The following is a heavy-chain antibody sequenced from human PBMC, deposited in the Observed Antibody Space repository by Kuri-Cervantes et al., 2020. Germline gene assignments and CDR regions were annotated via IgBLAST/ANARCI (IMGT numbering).Heavy chain of an antibody. CDR2: ISYDGSNK. CDR3: AKGFELLYYYYGMDV. V-gene: IGHV3-30*18. Sequence: GESLKISCAASGFTFSSYGMHWVRQAPGKGLEWVAVISYDGSNKYYADSVKGRLTISRDNSKNTLYLQMNSLRAEDTAVYYCAKGFELLYYYYGMDVWGQGTTVTVSS. D-gene: IGHD1-26*01. CDR1: GFTFSSYG. J-gene: IGHJ6*02.